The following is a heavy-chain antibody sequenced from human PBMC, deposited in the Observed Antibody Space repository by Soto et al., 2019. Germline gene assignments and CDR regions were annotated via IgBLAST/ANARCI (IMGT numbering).Heavy chain of an antibody. Sequence: SETLSLTCTVSGGSISSYYWSWIRQPPGKGLEWIGYIYYSGSTNYNPSLKSRVTISVDTSKNQFSLKLSSVTAADTAVYYCARDGYGDYWAGAFDIWGQGTMGTV. V-gene: IGHV4-59*01. CDR1: GGSISSYY. CDR3: ARDGYGDYWAGAFDI. CDR2: IYYSGST. D-gene: IGHD4-17*01. J-gene: IGHJ3*02.